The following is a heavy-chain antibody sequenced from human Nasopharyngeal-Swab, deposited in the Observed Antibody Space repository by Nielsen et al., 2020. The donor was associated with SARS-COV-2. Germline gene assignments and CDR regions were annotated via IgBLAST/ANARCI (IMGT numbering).Heavy chain of an antibody. V-gene: IGHV3-7*04. J-gene: IGHJ3*02. Sequence: GESLKLSCAASGFIFSTHYMTWVRQAPGKGPEWVANIKQDGSETFYVDSVKGRSTVSRDNAQNSVYLQMHSLRAEDTAVYYCAREAVLGAFDDAFDIWGRGTAVIVSS. D-gene: IGHD3-16*01. CDR3: AREAVLGAFDDAFDI. CDR2: IKQDGSET. CDR1: GFIFSTHY.